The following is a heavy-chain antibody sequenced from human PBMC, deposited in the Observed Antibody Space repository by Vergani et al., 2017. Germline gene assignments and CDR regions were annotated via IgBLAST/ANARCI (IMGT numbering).Heavy chain of an antibody. CDR3: ARRGSGNTYYFDY. V-gene: IGHV3-20*04. Sequence: EVQLVESGGGVVRPGGSLRLSCAASGVTFGDYDMNWVRPAPGKGLEWVSRVKWNGDSSVYADSVKGRFTISRDNAKNSLYLQMTSLRAEDTAFYYCARRGSGNTYYFDYWGQGALVTVSS. CDR1: GVTFGDYD. J-gene: IGHJ4*02. CDR2: VKWNGDSS. D-gene: IGHD3-10*01.